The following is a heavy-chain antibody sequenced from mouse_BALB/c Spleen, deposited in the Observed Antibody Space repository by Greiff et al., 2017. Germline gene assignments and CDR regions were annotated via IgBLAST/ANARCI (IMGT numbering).Heavy chain of an antibody. D-gene: IGHD1-1*01. V-gene: IGHV1S135*01. CDR1: GYAFTSYN. CDR2: IDPYNGGT. J-gene: IGHJ3*01. CDR3: ARPHYYVSSYAWFAY. Sequence: EVKLQQSGPELVKPGASVKVSCKASGYAFTSYNMYWVKQSHGKSLEWIGYIDPYNGGTSYNQKFKGKATLTVDKSSSTAYMHLNSLTSEDSAVYYCARPHYYVSSYAWFAYWGQGTLVTVSA.